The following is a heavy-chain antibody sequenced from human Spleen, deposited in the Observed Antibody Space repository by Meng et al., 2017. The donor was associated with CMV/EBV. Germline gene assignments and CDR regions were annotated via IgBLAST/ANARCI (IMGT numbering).Heavy chain of an antibody. Sequence: GESLKISCAASGFTFNSYAMTWVRQAPGKGLEWVSAISGSGGTTYYGDSVKGRFTISRDNSKNTLYLQMTSLRAEDTAVYYCAKFGHRSTWDPYYFDYWGQGTLVTVSS. V-gene: IGHV3-23*01. CDR1: GFTFNSYA. D-gene: IGHD1-26*01. CDR3: AKFGHRSTWDPYYFDY. J-gene: IGHJ4*02. CDR2: ISGSGGTT.